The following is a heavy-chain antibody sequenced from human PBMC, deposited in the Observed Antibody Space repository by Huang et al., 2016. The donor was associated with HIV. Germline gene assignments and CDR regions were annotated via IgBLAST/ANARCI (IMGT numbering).Heavy chain of an antibody. Sequence: HLQESGPGLVKPSETLSLTCSVSGGSIKSTNFYWGWIRQHPGKGLEWIGSIYTRWDTSYNPSLKSRVTISVDTSKKQFSLKLNFVTAADTAIYYCVRQTFYYDSGGYPPDYWGQGTLVIVSS. CDR1: GGSIKSTNFY. CDR2: IYTRWDT. V-gene: IGHV4-39*01. J-gene: IGHJ4*02. CDR3: VRQTFYYDSGGYPPDY. D-gene: IGHD3-22*01.